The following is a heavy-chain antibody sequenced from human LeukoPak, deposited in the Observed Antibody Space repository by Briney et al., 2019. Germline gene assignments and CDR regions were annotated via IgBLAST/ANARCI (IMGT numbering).Heavy chain of an antibody. CDR2: ISGSGGST. V-gene: IGHV3-23*01. Sequence: PGGSLRLSCAASGFTFSSYVMHWVRQAPGKGLEWVSAISGSGGSTYYADSVKGRFTISRDNSKNTLFLQMNSLRAEDTAVYYCAKDRSCTGSSCNVGSWGQGTMVTVSS. D-gene: IGHD2-2*01. CDR1: GFTFSSYV. CDR3: AKDRSCTGSSCNVGS. J-gene: IGHJ3*01.